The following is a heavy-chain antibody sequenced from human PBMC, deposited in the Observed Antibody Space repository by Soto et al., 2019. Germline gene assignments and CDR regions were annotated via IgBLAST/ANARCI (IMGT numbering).Heavy chain of an antibody. CDR1: GFTFSDHY. CDR2: TRNKANSYTT. Sequence: PGGSLRLSCAASGFTFSDHYMDWVRQAPGKGLEWVGRTRNKANSYTTEYAASVKGRFTISRDDSKNSLYLQMNSLKTEDTAVYYCARYPFWSGKSFPWGQGTLVTVSS. D-gene: IGHD3-3*01. CDR3: ARYPFWSGKSFP. J-gene: IGHJ5*02. V-gene: IGHV3-72*01.